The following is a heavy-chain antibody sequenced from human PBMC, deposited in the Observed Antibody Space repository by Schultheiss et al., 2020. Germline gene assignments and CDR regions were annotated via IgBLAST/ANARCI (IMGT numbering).Heavy chain of an antibody. CDR2: ISSSGSTI. V-gene: IGHV3-48*03. J-gene: IGHJ4*02. Sequence: GSLRLSCAASGFTFSSYEMNWVRQAPGKGLEWVSYISSSGSTIYYADSVKGRFTISRDNAKNSLYLQMSSLRAEDTAVYYCAKDPEGYSSSWEYWGQGTLVTVSS. D-gene: IGHD6-13*01. CDR1: GFTFSSYE. CDR3: AKDPEGYSSSWEY.